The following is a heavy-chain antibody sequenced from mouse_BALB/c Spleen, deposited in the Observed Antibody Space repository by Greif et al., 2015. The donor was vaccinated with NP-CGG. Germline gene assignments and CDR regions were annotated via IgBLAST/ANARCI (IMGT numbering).Heavy chain of an antibody. CDR2: ISTYYGDA. Sequence: VQLQQSGAELVRPGVSVKISCKGSGYTFTDYAMHWVKQGHAKSLEWIGVISTYYGDASYNQKFKGKATMTVDKSSSTAYMEPARLTSEDSAIYYCVGGDYFDYWGQGTTLTVSS. CDR3: VGGDYFDY. V-gene: IGHV1S137*01. J-gene: IGHJ2*01. CDR1: GYTFTDYA.